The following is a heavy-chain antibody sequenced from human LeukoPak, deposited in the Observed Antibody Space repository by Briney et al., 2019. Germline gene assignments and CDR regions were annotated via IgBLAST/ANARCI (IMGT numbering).Heavy chain of an antibody. V-gene: IGHV3-23*01. D-gene: IGHD1-14*01. Sequence: GGSLRLSCAASGFTFGSYDMSWVRHAPGKGLEWVSAISGSGGSTYYADSVKGRFTISRDNSKNTLYLQMNSLRAEDTAVYYCAKPTGDFDSWGQGTLVTVSS. CDR1: GFTFGSYD. J-gene: IGHJ4*02. CDR2: ISGSGGST. CDR3: AKPTGDFDS.